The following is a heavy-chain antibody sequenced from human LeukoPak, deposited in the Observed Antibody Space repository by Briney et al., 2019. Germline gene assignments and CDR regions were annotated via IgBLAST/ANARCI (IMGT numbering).Heavy chain of an antibody. V-gene: IGHV3-23*01. CDR1: GFTFSSYA. CDR3: ARVEGYSYGYFYYYYGMDV. J-gene: IGHJ6*02. Sequence: GGSLRLSCAASGFTFSSYAMSWVRQAPGKGLEWVSAISGSGGSTYYADSVKGRFTISRDNSKNTLYLQMNSLRAEDTAVYYCARVEGYSYGYFYYYYGMDVWGQGTTVTVSS. D-gene: IGHD5-18*01. CDR2: ISGSGGST.